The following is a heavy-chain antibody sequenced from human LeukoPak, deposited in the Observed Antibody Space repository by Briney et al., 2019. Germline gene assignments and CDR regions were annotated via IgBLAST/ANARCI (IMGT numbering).Heavy chain of an antibody. CDR3: ARCYYGSGSYRTFDY. D-gene: IGHD3-10*01. J-gene: IGHJ4*02. CDR2: IYPGDSDT. CDR1: GYSFTSYW. V-gene: IGHV5-51*01. Sequence: GESLKISCKGSGYSFTSYWIGWVRQMPGKGLEWMGIIYPGDSDTRYSPSFQGQVTISADKSISTAYLQWSSLKASDTAMYYCARCYYGSGSYRTFDYWGQGTLITVSS.